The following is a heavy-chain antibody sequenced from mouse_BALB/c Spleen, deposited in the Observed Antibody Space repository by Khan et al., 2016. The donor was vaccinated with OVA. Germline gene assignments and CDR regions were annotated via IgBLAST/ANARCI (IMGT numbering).Heavy chain of an antibody. CDR1: GYTITSDYA. CDR3: ARSVTRTTVVATDFDY. CDR2: LSYSGRT. D-gene: IGHD1-1*01. V-gene: IGHV3-2*02. J-gene: IGHJ2*01. Sequence: EVQLQESGPGLVKPSQSLSLTCTVTGYTITSDYAWNWIRQFPGNKLEWMGFLSYSGRTSYNPSLQNRISITRDTSKNPFFLQWNTVTREDTATKDGARSVTRTTVVATDFDYWGQGTTRTV.